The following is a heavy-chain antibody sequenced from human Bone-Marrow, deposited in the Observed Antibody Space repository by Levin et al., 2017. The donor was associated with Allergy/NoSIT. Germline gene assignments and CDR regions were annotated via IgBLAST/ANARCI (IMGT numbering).Heavy chain of an antibody. Sequence: GGSLRLSCVASGFTFSSCDMHWVRQAPGKGLEWVALVSYDGSHEYYADSVKGRFTLSRDTSNTTFYLQMSSLRPEDTAVYYCAKSDVDYGASRFFHLYMDVWGKGTTVIVSS. CDR1: GFTFSSCD. D-gene: IGHD4-17*01. J-gene: IGHJ6*03. CDR3: AKSDVDYGASRFFHLYMDV. CDR2: VSYDGSHE. V-gene: IGHV3-30*18.